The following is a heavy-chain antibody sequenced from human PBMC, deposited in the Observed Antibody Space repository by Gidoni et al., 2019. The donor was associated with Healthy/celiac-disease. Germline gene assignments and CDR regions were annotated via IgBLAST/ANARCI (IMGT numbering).Heavy chain of an antibody. Sequence: QVQLQQSGPGLGKPSQTLSLTCAISGDSVPSNSAAWHWIRQSPSKGLEWLGRTYYRSKWYNNYAVSVKSRITINPDTSKNQFSLQLNSVTPEDTAVYYCARGVEQWLVREVWFDPWGQGTLVTVSS. D-gene: IGHD6-19*01. J-gene: IGHJ5*02. CDR1: GDSVPSNSAA. CDR2: TYYRSKWYN. CDR3: ARGVEQWLVREVWFDP. V-gene: IGHV6-1*01.